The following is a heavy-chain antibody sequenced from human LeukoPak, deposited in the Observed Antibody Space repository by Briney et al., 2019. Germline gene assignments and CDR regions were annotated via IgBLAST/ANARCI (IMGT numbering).Heavy chain of an antibody. J-gene: IGHJ4*02. CDR2: MNPNSGNT. D-gene: IGHD3-10*01. CDR1: GYTFTSYD. V-gene: IGHV1-8*01. CDR3: LTMVRGAFDY. Sequence: GASVTVSCKASGYTFTSYDINWVRQATGQGLEWMGWMNPNSGNTGYAQKFQGRVAMTRNTSISTAYMELSSLRSEDTAVYYCLTMVRGAFDYWGQGTLVTVSS.